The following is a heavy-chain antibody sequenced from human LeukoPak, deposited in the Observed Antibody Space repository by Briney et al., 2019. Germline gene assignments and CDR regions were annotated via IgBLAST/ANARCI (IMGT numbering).Heavy chain of an antibody. CDR1: GFTFSSYG. CDR3: ASWPGGWYGEDS. V-gene: IGHV3-7*03. CDR2: IKQDGSEK. J-gene: IGHJ4*02. Sequence: GGSLRLSCAASGFTFSSYGMHWVRQAPGKGLEWVANIKQDGSEKYYVDSVKGRFTISRDNAKNSLYLQMNSLRAEDTAVYYCASWPGGWYGEDSWGQGTLVTVSS. D-gene: IGHD6-19*01.